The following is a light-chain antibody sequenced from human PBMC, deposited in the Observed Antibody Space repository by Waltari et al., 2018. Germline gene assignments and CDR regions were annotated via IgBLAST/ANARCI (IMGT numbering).Light chain of an antibody. Sequence: IVLTHSPGTLSLSPGERATLSCRASQSVSRDLAWYQQRPGQAPRLLIYAASTRATGIPDRFSGSGYGTDFTLTISRLEPEDFAVYYCQNHERLPATFGQGTKVEIK. J-gene: IGKJ1*01. V-gene: IGKV3-20*01. CDR2: AAS. CDR3: QNHERLPAT. CDR1: QSVSRD.